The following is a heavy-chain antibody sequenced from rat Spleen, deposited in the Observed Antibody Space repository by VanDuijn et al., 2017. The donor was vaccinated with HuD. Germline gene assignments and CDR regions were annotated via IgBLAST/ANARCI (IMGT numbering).Heavy chain of an antibody. D-gene: IGHD1-3*01. CDR2: ISSGGNT. V-gene: IGHV2S12*01. CDR1: GFSLTSNG. Sequence: QVQLKESGPGLVQPSQTLSLTCTVSGFSLTSNGVSWVRPPPGEGLEWIAAISSGGNTYYNSALKSRLSISRDTSKSQVFLKMSSRKTEDTATYYCARPSFNYYVMDAWGQGASVTVSS. CDR3: ARPSFNYYVMDA. J-gene: IGHJ4*01.